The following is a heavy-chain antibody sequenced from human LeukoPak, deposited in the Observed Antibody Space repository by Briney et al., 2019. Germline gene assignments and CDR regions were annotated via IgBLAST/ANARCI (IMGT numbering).Heavy chain of an antibody. D-gene: IGHD4-23*01. CDR3: ARDRLRWPKIDY. V-gene: IGHV4-4*07. Sequence: SETLSLTCTVSSGSISSYYWSWIRQPAGKGLEWIGRIYTSGSTNYNPSLKSRVTMSVDTSKNQFSLKLSSVTAADTAVYYCARDRLRWPKIDYWGQGTLVTVSS. J-gene: IGHJ4*02. CDR2: IYTSGST. CDR1: SGSISSYY.